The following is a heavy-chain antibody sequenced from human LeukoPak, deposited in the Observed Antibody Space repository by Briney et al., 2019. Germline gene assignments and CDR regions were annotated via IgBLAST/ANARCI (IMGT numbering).Heavy chain of an antibody. J-gene: IGHJ4*02. Sequence: ASVKVSCKASRYTFTSYNIDWVRQAAGQGLEWMGWMNPNSANTGYAQKFQGRVTIIRNTSISTAYMELSSLTSEDTAVYYCARASWGDYDLLTGYYSDYYFDYWGQGTLVTVSS. CDR2: MNPNSANT. CDR3: ARASWGDYDLLTGYYSDYYFDY. CDR1: RYTFTSYN. D-gene: IGHD3-9*01. V-gene: IGHV1-8*01.